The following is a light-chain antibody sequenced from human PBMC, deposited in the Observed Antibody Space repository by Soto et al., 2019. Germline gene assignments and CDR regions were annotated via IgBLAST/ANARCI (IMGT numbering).Light chain of an antibody. CDR2: DAS. CDR3: QQRSNWLFT. J-gene: IGKJ3*01. Sequence: EIVLTQSPATLSLSPGERATLSCRASQSVSSYLAWYQQKPGQAPRLLIYDASGRATGIPARFSGSGSGTDFPLTIRSLEPEDFAVYYCQQRSNWLFTFGPGTKVDIK. V-gene: IGKV3-11*01. CDR1: QSVSSY.